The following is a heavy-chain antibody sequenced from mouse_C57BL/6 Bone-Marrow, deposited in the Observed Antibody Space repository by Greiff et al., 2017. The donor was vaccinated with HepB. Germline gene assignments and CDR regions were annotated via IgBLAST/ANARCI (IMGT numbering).Heavy chain of an antibody. Sequence: QVQLKESGAELARPGASVKLSCKASGYTFTSYGISWVKQRTGQGLEWIGEIYPRSGNTYYNEKFKGKATLTADKSSSTAYMELRSLTSEDSAVYFCGYYGSSWFAYWGQGTLVTVSA. CDR1: GYTFTSYG. D-gene: IGHD1-1*01. CDR3: GYYGSSWFAY. V-gene: IGHV1-81*01. J-gene: IGHJ3*01. CDR2: IYPRSGNT.